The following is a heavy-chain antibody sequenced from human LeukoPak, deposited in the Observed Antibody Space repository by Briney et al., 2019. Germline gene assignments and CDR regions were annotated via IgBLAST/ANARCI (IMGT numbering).Heavy chain of an antibody. CDR1: GYTFNSYG. D-gene: IGHD3-22*01. CDR2: IRPYRGDT. V-gene: IGHV1-18*01. J-gene: IGHJ6*02. CDR3: ARQVLIVGGRYGMDV. Sequence: ASGKVSCNASGYTFNSYGISWVRQAAGQGLEWMGGIRPYRGDTESVQKIQGRVSMTTDTTTSTAYMEQRSLRSDNTAVYYCARQVLIVGGRYGMDVCGQGTTGTVSS.